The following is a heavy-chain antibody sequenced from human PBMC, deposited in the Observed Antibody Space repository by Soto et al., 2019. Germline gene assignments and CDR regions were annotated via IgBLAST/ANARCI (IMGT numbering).Heavy chain of an antibody. CDR3: ARHLHDYGDYGYFDY. J-gene: IGHJ4*02. CDR1: GFTFSSYG. D-gene: IGHD4-17*01. V-gene: IGHV3-33*01. CDR2: IWYDGSNK. Sequence: QVQLVESGGGVVQPGRSLRLSCAASGFTFSSYGMHWVRQAPGKGLEWVAVIWYDGSNKYYADSVKGRFTISRDNSKNTLYLQMNSLRAEDTAVYYCARHLHDYGDYGYFDYWGQGTLVTVSS.